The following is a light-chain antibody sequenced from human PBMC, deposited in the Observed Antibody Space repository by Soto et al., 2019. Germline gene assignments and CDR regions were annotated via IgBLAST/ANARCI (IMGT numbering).Light chain of an antibody. CDR2: GAS. V-gene: IGKV3-20*01. Sequence: IVLTQSPGNLSLSPGESATLSCRASQSVSSTYLGWYQQKPGQAPRLLIYGASSRATGIPDRFSGSGSGTDFTLTIRRLEPEDCAVYYCQQYGASPYTFGQGTKLETK. CDR3: QQYGASPYT. J-gene: IGKJ2*01. CDR1: QSVSSTY.